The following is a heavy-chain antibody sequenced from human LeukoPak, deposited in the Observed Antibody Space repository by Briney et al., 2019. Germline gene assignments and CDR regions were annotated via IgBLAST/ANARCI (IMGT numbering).Heavy chain of an antibody. Sequence: SVKVTCKASGGTFSSYAISWVRQAPGQGLEWMGGIIPIFGTANYAQKFQGRVTITADESTSTAYMELSSLRSEDTAVYYCARAQYYYGSENWFDPWGQGTLVTVSS. D-gene: IGHD3-10*01. CDR3: ARAQYYYGSENWFDP. CDR1: GGTFSSYA. J-gene: IGHJ5*02. V-gene: IGHV1-69*13. CDR2: IIPIFGTA.